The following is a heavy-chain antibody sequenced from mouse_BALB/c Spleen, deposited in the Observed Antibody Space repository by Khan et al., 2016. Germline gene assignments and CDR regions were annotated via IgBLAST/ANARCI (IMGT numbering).Heavy chain of an antibody. Sequence: EVQLQESGPGLVKPSQSLSLTCSVTGYSITSGYFWYWIRQLPGNKLEWMGYISYEGSNKYNPSLKNRISITRDTSKNQFILKLNSVTTEDTATYYCGRYVYEGDYAIDYWGQATSVTVSS. CDR2: ISYEGSN. D-gene: IGHD2-2*01. J-gene: IGHJ4*01. CDR3: GRYVYEGDYAIDY. CDR1: GYSITSGYF. V-gene: IGHV3-6*01.